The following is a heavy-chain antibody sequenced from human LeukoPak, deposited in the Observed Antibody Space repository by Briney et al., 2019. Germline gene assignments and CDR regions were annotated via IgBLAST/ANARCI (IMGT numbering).Heavy chain of an antibody. Sequence: ASVKVSCKASGYTFTGYYMHWVRQAPGQGLEWMGWINPNSGGTNYAQKFQGRVTMTRDTSISTAYMELSRLRSDDTAVYYCARVGNYYDSSGLAFDIWGQGTMVTVSS. V-gene: IGHV1-2*02. J-gene: IGHJ3*02. CDR2: INPNSGGT. CDR1: GYTFTGYY. CDR3: ARVGNYYDSSGLAFDI. D-gene: IGHD3-22*01.